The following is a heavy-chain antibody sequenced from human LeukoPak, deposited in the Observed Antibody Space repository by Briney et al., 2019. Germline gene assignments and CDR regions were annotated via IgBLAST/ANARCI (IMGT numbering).Heavy chain of an antibody. CDR1: GFTVSSNY. CDR3: ARGEAVAGTFRPRSPSEV. J-gene: IGHJ4*02. V-gene: IGHV3-53*01. Sequence: GGSLRLSCAASGFTVSSNYMSWVRQAPGKGLEWVSVIYSGGSTYYADSVKGRFTISRDNSKNTLYLQMNSLRAEDTAVYYCARGEAVAGTFRPRSPSEVWGQGTLVTVSS. D-gene: IGHD6-19*01. CDR2: IYSGGST.